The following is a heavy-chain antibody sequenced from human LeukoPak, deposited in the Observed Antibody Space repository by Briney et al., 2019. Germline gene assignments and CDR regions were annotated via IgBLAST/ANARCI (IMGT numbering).Heavy chain of an antibody. CDR1: GGSFSGYY. CDR3: ARDRNYYGSGSHNWFDP. Sequence: SETLSLTCAVYGGSFSGYYWSWIRQPPGKGLEWIGEINHSGSTNYNPSLKSRVTISVDTSKNQFSLKLSSVTAADTAVYYCARDRNYYGSGSHNWFDPWGQGTLVTVSS. CDR2: INHSGST. D-gene: IGHD3-10*01. V-gene: IGHV4-34*01. J-gene: IGHJ5*02.